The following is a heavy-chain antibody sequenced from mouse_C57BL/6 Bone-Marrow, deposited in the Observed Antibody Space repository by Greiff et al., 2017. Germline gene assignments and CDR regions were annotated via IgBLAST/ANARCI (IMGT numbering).Heavy chain of an antibody. CDR2: IRLKSDNYAT. D-gene: IGHD1-1*01. CDR1: GFTFSNYW. CDR3: TGGYGSSYDWYFDV. Sequence: DVMLVESGGGLVQPGGSMKLSCVASGFTFSNYWLNWVRQSPEKGLEWVAQIRLKSDNYATHYAESVKGRFTISRDDSKSSVYLQMNNLRAEDTGIYYCTGGYGSSYDWYFDVWGTGTTVTVSS. J-gene: IGHJ1*03. V-gene: IGHV6-3*01.